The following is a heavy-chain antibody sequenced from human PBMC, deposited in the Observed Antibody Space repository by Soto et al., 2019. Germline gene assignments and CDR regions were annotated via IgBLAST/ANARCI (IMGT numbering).Heavy chain of an antibody. CDR2: INHTGVT. Sequence: SETLSLTGAVYGGSVNGYYWNWIRQPPWKGLEWIGEINHTGVTHYNPSLKSRVTMSVDTSKNQFSLRLSSVTAADTAIYYCATRITVFGLLIPPFDPWGQAIQVSVSS. V-gene: IGHV4-34*01. CDR3: ATRITVFGLLIPPFDP. CDR1: GGSVNGYY. J-gene: IGHJ5*02. D-gene: IGHD3-3*01.